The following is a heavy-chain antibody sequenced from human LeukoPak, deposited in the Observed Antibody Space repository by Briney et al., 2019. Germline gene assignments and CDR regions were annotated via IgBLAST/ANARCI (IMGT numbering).Heavy chain of an antibody. V-gene: IGHV3-23*01. CDR2: ISGSGAGT. Sequence: GGSLRLSCITSGFTFGDYAMTWVRQAPGKGLEWVSGISGSGAGTHYADSVKGRFTISRDNSENTLYLQMNSLRAEDTAVYYCAAISSYYYMDVWGKGTTVTISS. J-gene: IGHJ6*03. CDR1: GFTFGDYA. CDR3: AAISSYYYMDV. D-gene: IGHD2-21*01.